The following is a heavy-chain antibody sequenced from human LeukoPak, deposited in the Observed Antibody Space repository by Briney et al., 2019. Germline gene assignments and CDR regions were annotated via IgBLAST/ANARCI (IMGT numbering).Heavy chain of an antibody. D-gene: IGHD2-21*02. CDR3: ARDGGGYFSYYFDY. V-gene: IGHV1-2*06. J-gene: IGHJ4*02. Sequence: ASVKVSCKASGYTFTGYYMHWVRQAPGQGLEWMGRINPNSGGTNYAQKFQGRVTMTRDTSISTAYMELSRLRSDDTAVYYSARDGGGYFSYYFDYWGQGTLVTVSS. CDR2: INPNSGGT. CDR1: GYTFTGYY.